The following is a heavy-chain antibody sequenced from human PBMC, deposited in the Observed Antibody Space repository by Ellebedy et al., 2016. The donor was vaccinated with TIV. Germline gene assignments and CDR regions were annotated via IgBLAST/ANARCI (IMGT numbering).Heavy chain of an antibody. CDR1: GGTFSSYA. V-gene: IGHV1-69*04. Sequence: SVKVSCXASGGTFSSYAISWVRQAPGQGLEWMGRIIPILGMANYAQKFQGRVTITADESTSTAYMELSSLRSEDTAVYYCARDADDYFDYWGQGTLVTVSS. CDR3: ARDADDYFDY. J-gene: IGHJ4*02. CDR2: IIPILGMA.